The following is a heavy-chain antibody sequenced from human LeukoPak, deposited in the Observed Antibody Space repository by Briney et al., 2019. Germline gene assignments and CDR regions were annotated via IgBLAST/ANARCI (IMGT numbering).Heavy chain of an antibody. V-gene: IGHV4-30-2*01. CDR2: INHSGST. J-gene: IGHJ6*03. D-gene: IGHD6-19*01. CDR3: ARRHSSGWPYYYYYYMDV. Sequence: SETLSLTCAVSGGSISSGGYSWSWIRQPPGKGLEWIGEINHSGSTNYNPSLRSRVTISVDTSKNQFSLKLSSVTAADTAVYYCARRHSSGWPYYYYYYMDVWGKGTTVTISS. CDR1: GGSISSGGYS.